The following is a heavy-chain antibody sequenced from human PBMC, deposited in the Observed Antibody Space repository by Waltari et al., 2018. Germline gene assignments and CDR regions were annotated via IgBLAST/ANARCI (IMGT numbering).Heavy chain of an antibody. CDR3: ARVGKLEWAASYDSSGYFDY. J-gene: IGHJ4*02. D-gene: IGHD3-22*01. CDR2: IYTSGST. V-gene: IGHV4-4*07. Sequence: QVQLQESGPGLVKPSETLSLTCTVSGGSISSYYWSWIRQPAGTGLEWIGRIYTSGSTNYNPSLKSRVTMSVDTSKNQFSLKLSSVTAADTAVYYCARVGKLEWAASYDSSGYFDYWGQGTLVTVSS. CDR1: GGSISSYY.